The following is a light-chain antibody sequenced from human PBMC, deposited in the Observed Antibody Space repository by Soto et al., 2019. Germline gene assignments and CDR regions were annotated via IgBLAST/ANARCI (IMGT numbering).Light chain of an antibody. CDR3: QQLTNFRFT. V-gene: IGKV1-9*01. CDR2: GAS. J-gene: IGKJ2*01. CDR1: QGINKF. Sequence: IQLTQSPSSLSASVGDRVTITCRASQGINKFLAWYQQRPGKAPQLLVYGASTLQSGVPSRFSGSGSGTDFTLTISSLHPEDFATYYCQQLTNFRFTFGQGTKLDIK.